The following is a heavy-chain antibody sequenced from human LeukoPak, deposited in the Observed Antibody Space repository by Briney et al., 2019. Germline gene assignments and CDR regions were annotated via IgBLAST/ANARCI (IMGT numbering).Heavy chain of an antibody. Sequence: SETLSLTCTVSGGSISSYYWSWIRQPPGKGLEWIGYIYYSGSTNYNPSLKSRVTISVDTSKDQFSLKLSSVTAADTAVYYCARGVGYSYGYAPFDYWGQGTLVTVSS. CDR3: ARGVGYSYGYAPFDY. J-gene: IGHJ4*02. D-gene: IGHD5-18*01. CDR2: IYYSGST. CDR1: GGSISSYY. V-gene: IGHV4-59*01.